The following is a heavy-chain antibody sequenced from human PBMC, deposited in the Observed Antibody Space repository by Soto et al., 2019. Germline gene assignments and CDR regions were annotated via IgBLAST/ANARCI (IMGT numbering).Heavy chain of an antibody. Sequence: GGSLRLSCAASGFTFSSYAMHWVRQAPGKGLEWVAVISYDGSNKYYADSVKGRFTISRDNSKNTLYLQMNSLRAEDTAVYYCARDSVADPGVYFDYWGQGTLVTVSS. CDR3: ARDSVADPGVYFDY. D-gene: IGHD6-19*01. CDR1: GFTFSSYA. V-gene: IGHV3-30-3*01. CDR2: ISYDGSNK. J-gene: IGHJ4*02.